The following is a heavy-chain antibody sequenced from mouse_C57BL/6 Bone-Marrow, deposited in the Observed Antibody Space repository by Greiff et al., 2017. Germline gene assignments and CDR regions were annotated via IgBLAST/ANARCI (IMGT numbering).Heavy chain of an antibody. D-gene: IGHD3-2*02. V-gene: IGHV14-2*01. CDR2: IDPEDGET. J-gene: IGHJ4*01. CDR1: GFNIKDYY. CDR3: APQWGSGYPDYAIDD. Sequence: VQLQQPGAELVKPGASVKLSCTASGFNIKDYYMHWVKQRTEQGLEWIGRIDPEDGETKYAPKFQGKATITADTSSNTAYLQLSSLTSEDTAVYYCAPQWGSGYPDYAIDDWGTGTSVTVS.